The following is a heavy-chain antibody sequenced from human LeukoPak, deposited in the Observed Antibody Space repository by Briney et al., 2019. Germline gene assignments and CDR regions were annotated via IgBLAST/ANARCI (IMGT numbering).Heavy chain of an antibody. J-gene: IGHJ4*02. Sequence: GGSLRLSCVASGFTFTKCAMSWIRQAPGKGLEWVAIITATGDTAYYADSVKGRFTISRDNSRNTVYMQMDSLRAEDTAIYYCAGDRNSDWYSPLDYWGQGSQITVSP. D-gene: IGHD6-19*01. V-gene: IGHV3-23*01. CDR2: ITATGDTA. CDR1: GFTFTKCA. CDR3: AGDRNSDWYSPLDY.